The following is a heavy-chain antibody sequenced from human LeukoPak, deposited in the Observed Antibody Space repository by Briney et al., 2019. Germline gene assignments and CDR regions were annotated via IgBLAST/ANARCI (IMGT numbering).Heavy chain of an antibody. Sequence: PSETLSLTCTVSGGSISNYYGSWIRQPPGKGLEWIGYIYYSGGANYNPSLKSRVTISVDTSKNQFSLKLSSVTAADTAVYYCARQHTIAVVDYWGQGTLVTVSS. CDR2: IYYSGGA. D-gene: IGHD6-19*01. CDR1: GGSISNYY. CDR3: ARQHTIAVVDY. J-gene: IGHJ4*02. V-gene: IGHV4-59*08.